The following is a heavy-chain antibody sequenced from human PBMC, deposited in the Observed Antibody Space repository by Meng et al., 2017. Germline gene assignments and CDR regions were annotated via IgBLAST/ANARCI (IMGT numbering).Heavy chain of an antibody. J-gene: IGHJ4*02. CDR2: TYYMAKWYN. V-gene: IGHV6-1*01. D-gene: IGHD6-19*01. CDR1: GDSVSCSSAA. Sequence: LVKPTPAPSLVWATPGDSVSCSSAAWYWISEYPSRSLKWLGRTYYMAKWYNDYAVSVKSRITINPDTSKNQFSLQLNSVTPEDTAVYYCARDRSGWYSGRGPFDYWGQGTLVTVSS. CDR3: ARDRSGWYSGRGPFDY.